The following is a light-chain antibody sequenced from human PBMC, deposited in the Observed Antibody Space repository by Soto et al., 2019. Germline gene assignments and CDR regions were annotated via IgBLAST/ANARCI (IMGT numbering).Light chain of an antibody. CDR3: SSYTTSSTLV. Sequence: QSALTQPASVSAYPGQSISISCTGTSTDNSGIDSVSWYQQHPGKAPKLMIYDVTDRPSGVSNRFSGSKSGDTASLTISGLQAEDEADYYCSSYTTSSTLVFGGGTKLTVL. CDR2: DVT. V-gene: IGLV2-14*01. CDR1: STDNSGIDS. J-gene: IGLJ2*01.